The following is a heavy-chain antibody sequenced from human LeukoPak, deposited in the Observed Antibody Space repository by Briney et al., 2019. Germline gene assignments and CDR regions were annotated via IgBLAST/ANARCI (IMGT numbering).Heavy chain of an antibody. CDR1: GFTFSSYA. V-gene: IGHV3-21*01. CDR2: ISGSGGST. J-gene: IGHJ4*02. CDR3: ARDFHSSGWPSIDY. Sequence: GRSLRLSCAASGFTFSSYAMSWVRQAPGKGLEWVSAISGSGGSTYYADSVKGRFTISRDNAKNSLYLQMNSLRAEDTAVYYCARDFHSSGWPSIDYWGQGTLVAVSS. D-gene: IGHD6-19*01.